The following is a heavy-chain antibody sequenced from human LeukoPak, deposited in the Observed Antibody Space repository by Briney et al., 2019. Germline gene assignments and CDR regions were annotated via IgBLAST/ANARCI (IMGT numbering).Heavy chain of an antibody. CDR1: GFTFSSYE. CDR3: ARVLRYCSGGNCYSGGLGYMDV. J-gene: IGHJ6*03. V-gene: IGHV3-48*03. D-gene: IGHD2-15*01. CDR2: ISGSGTTI. Sequence: GGSLRLSCAASGFTFSSYEMNWVRQAPGKGLEWVSFISGSGTTIYYADSVKGRFTISRDNAKNSLFLQMNSLRAEDTAVYYCARVLRYCSGGNCYSGGLGYMDVWGKGTTVTISS.